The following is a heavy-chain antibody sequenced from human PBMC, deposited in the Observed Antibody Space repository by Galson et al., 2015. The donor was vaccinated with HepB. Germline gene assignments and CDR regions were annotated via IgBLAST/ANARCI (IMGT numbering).Heavy chain of an antibody. CDR1: GFTFSSYW. J-gene: IGHJ3*02. Sequence: SLRLSCAASGFTFSSYWMHWVRQAPGKGLVWVSRINSDGSSTSYADSVKGRFTISRDNAKNTLYLQMNSLRAEDTAVYYCARFMITFGGVIAPADAFDIWGQGTMVTVSS. D-gene: IGHD3-16*02. CDR2: INSDGSST. V-gene: IGHV3-74*01. CDR3: ARFMITFGGVIAPADAFDI.